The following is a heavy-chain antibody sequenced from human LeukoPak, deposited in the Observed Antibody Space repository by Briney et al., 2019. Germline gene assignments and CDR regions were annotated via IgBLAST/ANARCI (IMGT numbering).Heavy chain of an antibody. J-gene: IGHJ4*02. V-gene: IGHV3-30*09. CDR2: VSYDGAKI. Sequence: PGGSLRLSCATSGFTFRHYAVHWLRQAPGKGLEWVAVVSYDGAKIYYADPVKGRFAISRDNANSALYLQMNNLTSDDTALYYCARARGAYLRYWGQGTLVTVSS. CDR3: ARARGAYLRY. CDR1: GFTFRHYA. D-gene: IGHD3-16*01.